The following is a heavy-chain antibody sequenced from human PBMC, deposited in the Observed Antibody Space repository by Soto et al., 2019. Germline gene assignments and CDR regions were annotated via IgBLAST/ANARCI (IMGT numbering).Heavy chain of an antibody. J-gene: IGHJ3*02. CDR2: IYYSGST. V-gene: IGHV4-61*01. Sequence: QVQLQESGPGLVKPSETLSLTCTVSGGSVSSGSYYWSWIRQPPGKGLEWIGYIYYSGSTNYNPSLNSRVTISVDTSKNQFSLKLSSVTAADTAVYYCAREASTTLLVDAFDIWGQGTMVTVSS. CDR1: GGSVSSGSYY. D-gene: IGHD4-17*01. CDR3: AREASTTLLVDAFDI.